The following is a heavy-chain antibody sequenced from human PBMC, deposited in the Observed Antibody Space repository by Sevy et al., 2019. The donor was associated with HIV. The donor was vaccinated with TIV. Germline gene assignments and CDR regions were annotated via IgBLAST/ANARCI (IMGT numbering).Heavy chain of an antibody. V-gene: IGHV3-7*01. Sequence: GGSLRLSCAASGFTFSRFWMSWVRQAPGKGLEWVANIKQDGSEKYYVDSVKGRFTISRDNAKNSLYLQMNSLRAEDTAVYYCARNRDDSSGFHMDVWGQGTTVTVSS. J-gene: IGHJ6*02. CDR1: GFTFSRFW. CDR3: ARNRDDSSGFHMDV. D-gene: IGHD5-12*01. CDR2: IKQDGSEK.